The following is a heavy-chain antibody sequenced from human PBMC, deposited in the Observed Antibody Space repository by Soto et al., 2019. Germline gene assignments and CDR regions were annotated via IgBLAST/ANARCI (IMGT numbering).Heavy chain of an antibody. CDR1: GYPFTSYG. J-gene: IGHJ6*02. Sequence: QVHLVQSGAEVKKPGASVKVSCKTSGYPFTSYGIGWVRQAPGPGLEWMAWISPYNGNTYYAQKFQGRVTMTTDTYTNTVYMELRSLRSDDTAVYYCARDQSFDRTYYYGIDVWGQGTTVTVSS. CDR2: ISPYNGNT. V-gene: IGHV1-18*01. CDR3: ARDQSFDRTYYYGIDV.